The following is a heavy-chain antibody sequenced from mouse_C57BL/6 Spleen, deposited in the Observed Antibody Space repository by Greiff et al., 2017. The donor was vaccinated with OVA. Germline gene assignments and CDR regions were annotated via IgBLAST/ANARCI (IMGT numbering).Heavy chain of an antibody. CDR3: ARSGSTLLYAMDY. Sequence: EVQLVESGPELVKPGASVKISCKASGYSFTGYYMNWVKQSPEKSLEWIGEINPSTGGTTYNQKFKAKATLTVDKSSSTAYMQLKSLTSEDSAVYYCARSGSTLLYAMDYWGQGTSVTVSS. CDR2: INPSTGGT. V-gene: IGHV1-42*01. D-gene: IGHD1-1*01. CDR1: GYSFTGYY. J-gene: IGHJ4*01.